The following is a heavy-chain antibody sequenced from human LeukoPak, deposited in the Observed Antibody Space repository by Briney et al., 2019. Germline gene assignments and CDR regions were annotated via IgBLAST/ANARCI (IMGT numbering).Heavy chain of an antibody. J-gene: IGHJ4*02. D-gene: IGHD3-22*01. Sequence: ASVKVSCKASGYTFTDYYMHWVRQAPGQGLECMGWINPNSGGTNYAQSFQGRVTMTRDTSISTAYMELSRLRSDDTAVYYCARQDYYDSTGLDYWGQGTLVTVSS. CDR1: GYTFTDYY. CDR3: ARQDYYDSTGLDY. CDR2: INPNSGGT. V-gene: IGHV1-2*02.